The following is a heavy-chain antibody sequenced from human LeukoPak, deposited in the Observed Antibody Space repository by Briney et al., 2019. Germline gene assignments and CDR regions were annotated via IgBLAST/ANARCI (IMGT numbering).Heavy chain of an antibody. D-gene: IGHD2-2*01. J-gene: IGHJ5*02. CDR1: GGSFSGYY. CDR2: INHSGST. CDR3: ARHLVVPAATSKKSTWFDP. V-gene: IGHV4-34*01. Sequence: PSETLSLTCAVYGGSFSGYYWSWIRQPPGKGLEWIGEINHSGSTYYNPSLKSRVTISVDTSKNQFSLKLSSVTAADTAVYYCARHLVVPAATSKKSTWFDPWGQGTLVTVSS.